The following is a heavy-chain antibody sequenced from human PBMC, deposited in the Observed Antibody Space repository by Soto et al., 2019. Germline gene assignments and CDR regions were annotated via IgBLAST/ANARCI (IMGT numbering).Heavy chain of an antibody. CDR3: ARAPETPPIFGVVRPYFFDF. V-gene: IGHV4-31*03. Sequence: QVQLQESGPGLVKSSQTLSLTCTVSGGSNSSGGSYWSWIRQRPGKGLEWIGYIFYSDSFYYTPSLKGRVVILADTSKNQFTLKLSSVTDADTAVYYCARAPETPPIFGVVRPYFFDFWGQGTLVTVSS. CDR2: IFYSDSF. J-gene: IGHJ4*02. D-gene: IGHD3-3*01. CDR1: GGSNSSGGSY.